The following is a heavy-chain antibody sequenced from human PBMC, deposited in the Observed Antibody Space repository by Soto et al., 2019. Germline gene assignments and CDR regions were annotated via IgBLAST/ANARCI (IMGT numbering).Heavy chain of an antibody. CDR2: IWYDGSNK. D-gene: IGHD1-1*01. CDR1: GFTFSSYG. CDR3: ARESATLNGAFDY. J-gene: IGHJ4*02. Sequence: QVQLVESGGGVVQPGRSLRLSCAASGFTFSSYGMHWVRQAPGMGLEWVAVIWYDGSNKYYADSVKGRFTISRDNSKNTLYLQMNSLRAEDTAVYYCARESATLNGAFDYWGQGNLVTVSS. V-gene: IGHV3-33*01.